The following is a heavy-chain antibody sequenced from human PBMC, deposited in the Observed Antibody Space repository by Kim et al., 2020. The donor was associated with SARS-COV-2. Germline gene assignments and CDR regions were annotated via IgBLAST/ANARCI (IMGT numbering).Heavy chain of an antibody. Sequence: SETLSLTCAVYGGSFSGYYWSWIRQPPGKGLEWIGEINHSGSTNYNPSLKSRVTISVDTSKHQFSLKLSSVTAADTAVYYCARVGDSDYDWGSYQPRLRGYYYYGMAVWVQGTKLTVSS. D-gene: IGHD3-16*02. CDR1: GGSFSGYY. J-gene: IGHJ6*02. CDR3: ARVGDSDYDWGSYQPRLRGYYYYGMAV. CDR2: INHSGST. V-gene: IGHV4-34*01.